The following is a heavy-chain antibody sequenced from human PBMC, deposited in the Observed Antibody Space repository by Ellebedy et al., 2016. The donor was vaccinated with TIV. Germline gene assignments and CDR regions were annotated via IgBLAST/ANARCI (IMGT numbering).Heavy chain of an antibody. Sequence: SETLSLTXAVYDGSFSVYYWTWIRQPPGKGLEWIGEINHSGSANYNPSLKSRVTISGVTSKNQFSLKLSSVTAADTAVYYCARDRMYYYDSSGSYSYYGMDVWGQGTTVTVSS. V-gene: IGHV4-34*01. D-gene: IGHD3-22*01. CDR2: INHSGSA. J-gene: IGHJ6*02. CDR1: DGSFSVYY. CDR3: ARDRMYYYDSSGSYSYYGMDV.